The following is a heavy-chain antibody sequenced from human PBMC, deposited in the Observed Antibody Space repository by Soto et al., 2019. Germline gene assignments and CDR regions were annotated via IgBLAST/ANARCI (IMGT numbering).Heavy chain of an antibody. CDR3: TRELSGYMDV. D-gene: IGHD3-10*01. CDR2: INPSGGTI. Sequence: EVQLVESGGGLVQPGGSLRLSCAASGFTFSTYSMNWVRQAPGKGLEWLSYINPSGGTIYYAGSVKGRFTISRDNAKNSLCLQMSSLRADDTAVYYCTRELSGYMDVWGKGTTVTVSS. J-gene: IGHJ6*04. CDR1: GFTFSTYS. V-gene: IGHV3-48*01.